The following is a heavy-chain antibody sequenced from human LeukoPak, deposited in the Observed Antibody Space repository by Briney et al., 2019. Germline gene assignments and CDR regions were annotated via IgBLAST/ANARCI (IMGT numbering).Heavy chain of an antibody. J-gene: IGHJ4*02. CDR2: IRSKAYGGTT. CDR1: GFTFSSYA. D-gene: IGHD3-22*01. CDR3: TSLRGGVYYDSSY. Sequence: PGGSLRLSCAASGFTFSSYAMSWVRQAPGKGLEWVGFIRSKAYGGTTEYAASVKGRFTISRDDSKSIAYLQMNSLKTEDTAVYYCTSLRGGVYYDSSYWGQGTLVTVSS. V-gene: IGHV3-49*04.